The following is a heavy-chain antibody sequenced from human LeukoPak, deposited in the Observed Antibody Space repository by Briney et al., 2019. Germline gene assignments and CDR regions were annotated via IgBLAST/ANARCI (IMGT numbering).Heavy chain of an antibody. CDR1: GFTFSSYE. Sequence: PGGSLRLSCAASGFTFSSYEMNWARQARGRGLEWVSYISSIGSTIYYADSVKGRFTISRDNAKNSLYLQMNSLRAENTAVYYCAELGITMIGGVWGKGTTVTISS. J-gene: IGHJ6*04. D-gene: IGHD3-10*02. CDR2: ISSIGSTI. V-gene: IGHV3-48*03. CDR3: AELGITMIGGV.